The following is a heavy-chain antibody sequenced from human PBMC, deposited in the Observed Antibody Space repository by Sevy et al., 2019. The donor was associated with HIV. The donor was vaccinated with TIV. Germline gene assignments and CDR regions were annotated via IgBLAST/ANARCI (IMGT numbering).Heavy chain of an antibody. Sequence: SETLSLTCTVSGGSISSGSYYWSWIRQPAGKGLEWIGRIYTSGSTNYNPSLKSRVTISVDTSKNQFSLKLSSVTAAETAVYYCARGVVAAARDAFDIWGQGTMVTVSS. CDR3: ARGVVAAARDAFDI. D-gene: IGHD6-13*01. V-gene: IGHV4-61*02. J-gene: IGHJ3*02. CDR2: IYTSGST. CDR1: GGSISSGSYY.